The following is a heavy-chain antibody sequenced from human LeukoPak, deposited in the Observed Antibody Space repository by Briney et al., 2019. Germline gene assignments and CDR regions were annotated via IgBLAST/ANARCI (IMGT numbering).Heavy chain of an antibody. Sequence: ASVKVSCKASGGTFSSYAISWVRPAPGQGLEWMGGIIPIFGTANYAQKFQGRVTITADESTSTAYMELSSLRSEDTAVYYCARGAGNSYYYYYMDVWGKGTTVTVFS. CDR1: GGTFSSYA. V-gene: IGHV1-69*13. CDR3: ARGAGNSYYYYYMDV. J-gene: IGHJ6*03. D-gene: IGHD4-23*01. CDR2: IIPIFGTA.